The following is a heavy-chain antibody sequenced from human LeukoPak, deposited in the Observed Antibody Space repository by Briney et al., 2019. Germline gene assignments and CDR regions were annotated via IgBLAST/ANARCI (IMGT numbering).Heavy chain of an antibody. CDR3: ARPSRGMYYYDSSAQRSDAFDI. CDR2: IIPILGIA. J-gene: IGHJ3*02. D-gene: IGHD3-22*01. Sequence: ASVKVSCKASGGTFSSYAISWVRQAPGQGLELMGRIIPILGIANYAQKFQGRVTITADKSTSTAYMELSSLRSEDTAVYYCARPSRGMYYYDSSAQRSDAFDIWGQGTMVTVSS. V-gene: IGHV1-69*04. CDR1: GGTFSSYA.